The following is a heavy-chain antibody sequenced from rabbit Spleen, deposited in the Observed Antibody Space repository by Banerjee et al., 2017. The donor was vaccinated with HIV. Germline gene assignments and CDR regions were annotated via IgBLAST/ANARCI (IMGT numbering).Heavy chain of an antibody. Sequence: QEQLVESGGGLVRPEGSLKLSCTASGFSFSNSYDMCWVRQAPGKGLEWIAWIDTGNSKCYNAGWARGHFASSRTSSTTVTLRMTRLTVADTAAYFCARDEGSYDYIEGYFNLWGPGTLVTVS. CDR2: IDTGNSKC. J-gene: IGHJ4*01. CDR1: GFSFSNSYD. V-gene: IGHV1S45*01. CDR3: ARDEGSYDYIEGYFNL. D-gene: IGHD6-1*01.